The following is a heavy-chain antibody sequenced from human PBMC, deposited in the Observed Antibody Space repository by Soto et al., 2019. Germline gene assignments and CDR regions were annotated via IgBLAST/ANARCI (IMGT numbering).Heavy chain of an antibody. D-gene: IGHD3-22*01. V-gene: IGHV1-18*01. CDR2: ISAYNVAT. CDR3: ARVTPNHYDTSGYYFLFDY. J-gene: IGHJ4*02. CDR1: GYTFPIYG. Sequence: QVQLVQSGAEVKKPGAAVKVSCKASGYTFPIYGISWVRQAPGQGLEWLGWISAYNVATTYARKAQSRVTMTTDTSTSTAYMELRSLRSDDTAVYYCARVTPNHYDTSGYYFLFDYWGQGTLVTVSS.